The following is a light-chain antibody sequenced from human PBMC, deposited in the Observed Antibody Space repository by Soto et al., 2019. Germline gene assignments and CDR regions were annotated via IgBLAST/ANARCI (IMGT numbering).Light chain of an antibody. CDR3: AAWDDSLNVVV. CDR2: SDN. J-gene: IGLJ2*01. V-gene: IGLV1-44*01. CDR1: SSNVGSNT. Sequence: QSVLSQPPSASGTPGQRVTISCSGSSSNVGSNTVSWYQRLPGTAPNLLIYSDNQRPSGVPDRFSGSKSGTSASLAISGLQSEDEADYYCAAWDDSLNVVVFGRGTKVTVL.